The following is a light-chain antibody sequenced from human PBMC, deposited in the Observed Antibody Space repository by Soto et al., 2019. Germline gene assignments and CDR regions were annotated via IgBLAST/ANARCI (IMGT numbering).Light chain of an antibody. Sequence: QSALTQPASVSGSPGQSITISCTGSRSDVGGYNYVSWYQQHPDKAPKLIIYDVINRTSGVSNRFSGSKSGNTASLTISGLQAEDEADYSCSSYTSSNTLVFGGGTKLTVL. V-gene: IGLV2-14*03. CDR3: SSYTSSNTLV. CDR1: RSDVGGYNY. CDR2: DVI. J-gene: IGLJ2*01.